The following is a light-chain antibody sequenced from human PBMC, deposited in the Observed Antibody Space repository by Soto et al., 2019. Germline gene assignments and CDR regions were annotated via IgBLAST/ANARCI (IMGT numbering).Light chain of an antibody. CDR3: MQTIQPAFT. J-gene: IGKJ2*01. CDR1: QTLRHRDGKTY. V-gene: IGKV2D-29*01. Sequence: EIVMTQNPLSLSVTPGQPASISCKSSQTLRHRDGKTYLYWYLQRTGQPPQLLIHEASNRFSGVPDRFSGSGSETDCTLKISRVEAEDVGVYYCMQTIQPAFTFGQGTKLEIK. CDR2: EAS.